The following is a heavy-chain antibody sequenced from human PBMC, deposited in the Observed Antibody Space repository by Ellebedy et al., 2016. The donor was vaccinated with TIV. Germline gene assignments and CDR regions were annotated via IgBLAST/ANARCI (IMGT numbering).Heavy chain of an antibody. V-gene: IGHV4-30-4*01. CDR2: IYYSGST. J-gene: IGHJ1*01. Sequence: SETLSLTXTVSGGSISSGDYYWSWIRQPPGKGLEWIGYIYYSGSTYYNPSLKSRVTISVDTSKNQFSLKLSSVTAADTAVYYCATGQKGGGWYLEYFQHWGQGTLVTVSS. CDR3: ATGQKGGGWYLEYFQH. D-gene: IGHD6-19*01. CDR1: GGSISSGDYY.